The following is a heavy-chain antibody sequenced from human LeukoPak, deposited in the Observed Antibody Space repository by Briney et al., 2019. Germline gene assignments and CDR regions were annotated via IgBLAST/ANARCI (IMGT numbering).Heavy chain of an antibody. Sequence: SETLSLTCTVSGDSVSNGNYYWSWLWQPPGKALEWIGCIYYTGSTYYNPSLEGRVTISVDTSRNQFSVKLSSVTAADTAVYYCARSQNYYGSGDYWSQGTLVTVSS. CDR2: IYYTGST. J-gene: IGHJ4*02. CDR1: GDSVSNGNYY. D-gene: IGHD3-10*01. CDR3: ARSQNYYGSGDY. V-gene: IGHV4-61*01.